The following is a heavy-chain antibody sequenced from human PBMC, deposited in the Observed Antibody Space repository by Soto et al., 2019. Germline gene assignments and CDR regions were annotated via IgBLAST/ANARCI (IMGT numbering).Heavy chain of an antibody. D-gene: IGHD3-10*01. J-gene: IGHJ5*02. CDR1: GGSFSGYY. CDR2: INHSGST. V-gene: IGHV4-34*01. Sequence: PSETLSLTCAVYGGSFSGYYWSWIRQPPGKGLEWIGEINHSGSTNYNPSLKSRVTISVDTSKNQFSLKLSSVTAADTAVYYCASRSGSYYNGIINWFDPWGQGTLVTVSS. CDR3: ASRSGSYYNGIINWFDP.